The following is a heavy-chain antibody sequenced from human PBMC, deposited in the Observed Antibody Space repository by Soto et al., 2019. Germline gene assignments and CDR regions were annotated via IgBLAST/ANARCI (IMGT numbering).Heavy chain of an antibody. Sequence: SETLSLTCTVSGGSISRYSWSWIRQPPGKGLEWIGYIYYSGSTNYNPSLKSRVTISVDTSKNQFSLKLSSVTAADTAVYYCARLCRIGELPFNFDYWGQGTLVT. CDR3: ARLCRIGELPFNFDY. CDR2: IYYSGST. V-gene: IGHV4-59*01. CDR1: GGSISRYS. J-gene: IGHJ4*02. D-gene: IGHD3-10*01.